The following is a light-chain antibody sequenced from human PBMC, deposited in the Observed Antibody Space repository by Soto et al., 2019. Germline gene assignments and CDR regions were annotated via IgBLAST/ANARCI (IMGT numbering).Light chain of an antibody. Sequence: VLTQPPSVSGAPGQRVTISCTGSSSNIGAGYDVHWYQQLPGTAPKVLIYGNSNRPSGVPDRFSGSKSGTSASLAITGLQAEDEADYYCQSYDNSLSGSGWVFGGGTKLTVL. J-gene: IGLJ3*02. CDR2: GNS. V-gene: IGLV1-40*01. CDR3: QSYDNSLSGSGWV. CDR1: SSNIGAGYD.